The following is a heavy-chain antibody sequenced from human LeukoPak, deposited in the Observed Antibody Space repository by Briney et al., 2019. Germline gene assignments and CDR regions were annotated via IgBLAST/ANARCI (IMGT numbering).Heavy chain of an antibody. V-gene: IGHV3-9*03. CDR3: AKGSYYYDSSGDFDY. Sequence: GGSLRLSCAASGFTFDDYAMHWVRQAPGKGLEWVSGISWNSGSIGYADSVKGRFTVSRDNAKNSLYLQMNSLRAEDMALYYCAKGSYYYDSSGDFDYWGQGTLVTFSS. CDR1: GFTFDDYA. J-gene: IGHJ4*02. D-gene: IGHD3-22*01. CDR2: ISWNSGSI.